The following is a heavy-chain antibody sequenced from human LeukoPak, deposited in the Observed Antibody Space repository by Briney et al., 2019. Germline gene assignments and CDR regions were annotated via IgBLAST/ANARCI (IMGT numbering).Heavy chain of an antibody. CDR2: IWYDGSNK. CDR1: GFTFSSYA. V-gene: IGHV3-33*08. CDR3: ARDPNVLLWFGEFPDY. Sequence: PGGSLRLSCAASGFTFSSYAMSWVRQAPGKGLEWVAVIWYDGSNKYYADSVKGRFTISRDNSKNTLYLQMNSLRAEDTAVYYCARDPNVLLWFGEFPDYWGQGTLVTVSS. J-gene: IGHJ4*02. D-gene: IGHD3-10*01.